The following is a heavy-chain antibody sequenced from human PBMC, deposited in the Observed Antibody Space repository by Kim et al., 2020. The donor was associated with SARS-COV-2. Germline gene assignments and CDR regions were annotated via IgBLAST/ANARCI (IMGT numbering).Heavy chain of an antibody. CDR2: ISYSEST. D-gene: IGHD3-3*01. V-gene: IGHV4-31*03. Sequence: SETLSLTCTVSGVSISDSGNYWSWIRQYPEKGLEWAGYISYSESTYHNPSLKRRVTISADTSKNQFSLNLTSVTDADTAVYYCARSPQFDFWVNYWGQGTAVTVSS. CDR1: GVSISDSGNY. J-gene: IGHJ4*02. CDR3: ARSPQFDFWVNY.